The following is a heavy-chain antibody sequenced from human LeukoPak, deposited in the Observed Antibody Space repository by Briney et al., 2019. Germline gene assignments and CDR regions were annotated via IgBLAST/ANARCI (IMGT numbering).Heavy chain of an antibody. CDR2: INHSGST. J-gene: IGHJ5*02. D-gene: IGHD4-17*01. Sequence: PSETLSLTCAVYGGSFSGYYWSWIRQPPGKGREWIGEINHSGSTNYNPSLKSRVTISVDTSKSQFSLKLSSVTAADTAVYYCARDGDYPTPLNWFDPWSQGTLVTVSS. CDR1: GGSFSGYY. CDR3: ARDGDYPTPLNWFDP. V-gene: IGHV4-34*01.